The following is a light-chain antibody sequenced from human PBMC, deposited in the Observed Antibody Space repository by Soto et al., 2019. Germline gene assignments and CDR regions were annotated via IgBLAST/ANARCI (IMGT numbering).Light chain of an antibody. V-gene: IGKV3-11*01. J-gene: IGKJ3*01. CDR3: QQRDNWPFT. CDR2: DAS. Sequence: EIVLSQSPATLSLSPGERATLSCRASQSVGSYLAWFQQRPGQAPRLVIHDASKRATGIPARFSGSGSGTDFCLTISGLEPEDFAVYYCQQRDNWPFTFGPGTTVDIK. CDR1: QSVGSY.